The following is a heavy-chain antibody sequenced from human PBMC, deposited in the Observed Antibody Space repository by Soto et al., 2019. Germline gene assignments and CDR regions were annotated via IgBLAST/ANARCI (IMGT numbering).Heavy chain of an antibody. CDR1: GFTFSSYW. Sequence: EVQLVESGGNLVQPGGSLRLSCAASGFTFSSYWMSWVRQAPGKGLEWVANIKQDGSEEYYLDSVEGRFAISRDNAKNSLYLQMNSLRAEDTAVYYCARLYADFWSGFPWGRGTLVTVSS. D-gene: IGHD3-3*01. CDR3: ARLYADFWSGFP. CDR2: IKQDGSEE. J-gene: IGHJ5*02. V-gene: IGHV3-7*01.